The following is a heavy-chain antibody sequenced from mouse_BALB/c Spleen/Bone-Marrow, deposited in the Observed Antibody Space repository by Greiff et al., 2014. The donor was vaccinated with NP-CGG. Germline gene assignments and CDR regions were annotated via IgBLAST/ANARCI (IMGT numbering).Heavy chain of an antibody. CDR3: AKVTTWFAY. V-gene: IGHV1-80*01. D-gene: IGHD2-2*01. Sequence: QVQLQQSGAELVRPGSSVKISCKASGYAFSTYWMTWVKQRPGQGLEWIGQIYPGDGDTKYNGKFKGKATLTADKSSSTAYMQLSSLTSEDSAVYFCAKVTTWFAYWGQGTLVTVSA. CDR1: GYAFSTYW. J-gene: IGHJ3*01. CDR2: IYPGDGDT.